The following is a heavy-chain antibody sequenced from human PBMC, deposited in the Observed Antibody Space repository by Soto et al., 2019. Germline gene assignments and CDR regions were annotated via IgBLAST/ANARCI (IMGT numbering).Heavy chain of an antibody. CDR3: GRGRSGQIVVFY. CDR1: GYTFTGHY. Sequence: ASVKVSCKASGYTFTGHYIHWVRQAPEQGPEWMGEIGPESGATRYAQRFQGRVTMTRDMSITTVYMELNNLSPDDTAVYYCGRGRSGQIVVFYWGQGTPVTSPQ. V-gene: IGHV1-2*02. D-gene: IGHD1-26*01. J-gene: IGHJ4*02. CDR2: IGPESGAT.